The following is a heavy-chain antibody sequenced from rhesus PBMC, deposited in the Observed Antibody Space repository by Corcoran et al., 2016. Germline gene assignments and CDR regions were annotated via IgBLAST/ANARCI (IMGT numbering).Heavy chain of an antibody. J-gene: IGHJ4*01. CDR3: TREGGYGYFDY. D-gene: IGHD3-9*01. CDR1: GFTFSDYY. CDR2: ISSASSYI. Sequence: EVQLVESGGGLVQPGGSLRLSCAASGFTFSDYYISWVRQASGKVLEWVSSISSASSYIDYADSVKGRFTISRDNDKNSLSLQMNSLKTEDTAVYYCTREGGYGYFDYWGQGVLVTVSS. V-gene: IGHV3S16*01.